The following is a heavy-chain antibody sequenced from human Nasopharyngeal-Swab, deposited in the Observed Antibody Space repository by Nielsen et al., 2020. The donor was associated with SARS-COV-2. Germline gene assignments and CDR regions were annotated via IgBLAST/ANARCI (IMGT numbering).Heavy chain of an antibody. V-gene: IGHV4-39*01. CDR1: GCSISSSTYY. D-gene: IGHD6-13*01. CDR2: IDYGWST. CDR3: ATLGSSWYEYDFDY. J-gene: IGHJ4*02. Sequence: CTFSGCSISSSTYYWAWIRQPPGKGLEWIGSIDYGWSTYYNPSLKSRVTISVDTSKNQFSLKLSAVTAADTAVYYCATLGSSWYEYDFDYWGQGTLVTVSS.